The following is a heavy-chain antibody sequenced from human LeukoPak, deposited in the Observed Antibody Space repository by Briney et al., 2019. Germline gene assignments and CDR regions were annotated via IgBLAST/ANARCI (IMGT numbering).Heavy chain of an antibody. CDR2: ISSSVGTI. Sequence: PGGSLRLSCAASGFTFSSYWMSWVRQAPGKGLEWVSYISSSVGTIYYADSVKGRFTISRDNAKKSLYLQMNSLRAEDTAVYYCTRDSGGYYFDYWGQGTLVTVSS. J-gene: IGHJ4*02. CDR3: TRDSGGYYFDY. CDR1: GFTFSSYW. D-gene: IGHD3-10*01. V-gene: IGHV3-48*04.